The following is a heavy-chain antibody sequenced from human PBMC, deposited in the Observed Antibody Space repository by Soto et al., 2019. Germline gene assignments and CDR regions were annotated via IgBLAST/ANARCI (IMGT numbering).Heavy chain of an antibody. CDR1: GGSFSGYY. V-gene: IGHV4-34*01. D-gene: IGHD6-13*01. J-gene: IGHJ1*01. CDR3: ARRLGFGSSWLVYYQH. Sequence: QVQLQQWGAGLLKPSETLSLTCAVSGGSFSGYYWSWIRQPPGKGLEWIGEMNDSGDTKYNPSLKSRVAMSVDTSKNQFSLNLNLSSVTAADTAVYYCARRLGFGSSWLVYYQHWGQGTLVTVSS. CDR2: MNDSGDT.